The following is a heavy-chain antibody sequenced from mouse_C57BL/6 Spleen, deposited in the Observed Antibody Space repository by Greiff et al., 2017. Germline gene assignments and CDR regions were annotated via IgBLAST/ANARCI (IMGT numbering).Heavy chain of an antibody. CDR1: GYTFTSYW. Sequence: QVQLQQPGAELVKPGASVKVSCKASGYTFTSYWMHWVKQRPGQGLEWIGRIHPSDSDTNYNQQFKGKATLTVDKSSSTAYMQLSSLTSEDSAVYYCAIGGRIGKPEGYFDVWGTGTTGTVSS. V-gene: IGHV1-74*01. J-gene: IGHJ1*03. CDR3: AIGGRIGKPEGYFDV. CDR2: IHPSDSDT. D-gene: IGHD2-14*01.